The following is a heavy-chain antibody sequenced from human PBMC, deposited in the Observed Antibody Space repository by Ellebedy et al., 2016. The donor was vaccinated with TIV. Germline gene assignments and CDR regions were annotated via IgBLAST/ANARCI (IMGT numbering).Heavy chain of an antibody. J-gene: IGHJ3*02. CDR1: GYTFTSYA. D-gene: IGHD2-15*01. Sequence: AASVKVSCKASGYTFTSYAMHWVRQAPGQRLEWMGWINAGNGNTKYSQKFQGRVTITRDTTASTAYMGLSSLGTGNTAVYYCARDRAGHAGTPEDTFDIWGQGTMVTVSS. CDR3: ARDRAGHAGTPEDTFDI. V-gene: IGHV1-3*01. CDR2: INAGNGNT.